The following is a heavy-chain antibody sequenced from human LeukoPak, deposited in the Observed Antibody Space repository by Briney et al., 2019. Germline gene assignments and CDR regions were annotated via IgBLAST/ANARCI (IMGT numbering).Heavy chain of an antibody. D-gene: IGHD6-13*01. Sequence: ASVKVSCKASGYTFTSYGISWVRQAPGQGLEWMGWISAYNGNTNYAQKFQGRVTMTRNTSISTAYMELSSLRSEDTAVYYCAREIAAAGFDYWGQGTLVTVSS. CDR1: GYTFTSYG. J-gene: IGHJ4*02. CDR3: AREIAAAGFDY. V-gene: IGHV1-18*01. CDR2: ISAYNGNT.